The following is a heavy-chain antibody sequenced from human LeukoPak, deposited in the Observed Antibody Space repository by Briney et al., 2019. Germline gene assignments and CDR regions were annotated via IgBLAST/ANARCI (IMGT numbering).Heavy chain of an antibody. J-gene: IGHJ4*02. D-gene: IGHD6-13*01. CDR2: INSDGSST. Sequence: GGSLRLSCAASGFTFSSYWMHWVRQTPGKGLMWVSRINSDGSSTNYAESVKGRFTISRGNAKNTLYLQVISLRAEDTAVYYCARSRSRYSSTYFDYWGQGTLVTVSS. CDR3: ARSRSRYSSTYFDY. V-gene: IGHV3-74*01. CDR1: GFTFSSYW.